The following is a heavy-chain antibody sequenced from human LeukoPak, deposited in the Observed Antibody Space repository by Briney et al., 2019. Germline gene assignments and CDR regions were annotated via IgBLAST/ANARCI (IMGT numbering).Heavy chain of an antibody. CDR1: GFPFRRSW. V-gene: IGHV3-74*01. Sequence: PGGSLRLSCAASGFPFRRSWMHWVRQVPGKGPVWVSRIDGGGRDTNGAVSVKGRFTISRDNAKSTLYLQMNSLRAEDTAVYCCASFSGGDSYWGQGIPVTVSS. J-gene: IGHJ4*02. CDR2: IDGGGRDT. CDR3: ASFSGGDSY. D-gene: IGHD2-21*01.